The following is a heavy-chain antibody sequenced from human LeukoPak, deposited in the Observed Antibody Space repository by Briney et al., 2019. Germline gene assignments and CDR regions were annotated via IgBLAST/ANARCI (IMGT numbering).Heavy chain of an antibody. Sequence: GGSLRLSCAASGFTSSSYSVSWVRQAPGKGLEWVANIYQDGSETRYLDSVKGRFTIFRDNTQSSLSLQMNSLRAEDTAVYYCARYGLGDTFDIWGQGTVVTVSS. J-gene: IGHJ3*02. V-gene: IGHV3-7*01. CDR2: IYQDGSET. CDR1: GFTSSSYS. D-gene: IGHD4-17*01. CDR3: ARYGLGDTFDI.